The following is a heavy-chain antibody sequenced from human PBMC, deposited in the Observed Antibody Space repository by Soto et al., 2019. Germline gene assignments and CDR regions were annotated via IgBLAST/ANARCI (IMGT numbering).Heavy chain of an antibody. D-gene: IGHD5-18*01. V-gene: IGHV3-30*18. Sequence: PGGSLRLSCAASGFTFRSYGMHWVRQAPGKGLEWVAVISYDGSNKYYADSVKGRFTISRDNSKNTLYLQMNSLRAEDTAVYYCAKPGKRDTAMVQYNWFDPWGQGTLVTVSS. CDR2: ISYDGSNK. CDR3: AKPGKRDTAMVQYNWFDP. J-gene: IGHJ5*02. CDR1: GFTFRSYG.